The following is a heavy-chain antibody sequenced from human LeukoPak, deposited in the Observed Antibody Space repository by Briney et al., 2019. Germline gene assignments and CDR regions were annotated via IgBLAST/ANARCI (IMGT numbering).Heavy chain of an antibody. CDR2: IKQDGSEK. V-gene: IGHV3-7*01. CDR3: AREGARGYCSSTSCYAGFDY. CDR1: GFTFSSYW. D-gene: IGHD2-2*01. Sequence: GGSLRLSCAASGFTFSSYWMSWVRQAPGKGLEWVANIKQDGSEKYYVDSVKGRFTISRDNAKNSLYLQMNSLRAEDTAVYYCAREGARGYCSSTSCYAGFDYWGQETLVTVSS. J-gene: IGHJ4*02.